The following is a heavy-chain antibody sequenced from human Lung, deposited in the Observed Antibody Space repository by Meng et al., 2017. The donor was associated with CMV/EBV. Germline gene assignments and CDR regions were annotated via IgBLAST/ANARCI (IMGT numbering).Heavy chain of an antibody. CDR2: IIPIFGTA. V-gene: IGHV1-69*05. D-gene: IGHD3-3*01. Sequence: SVKVSXKASGGTFSSYAISWVRQAPGQGLEWMGGIIPIFGTANYAQKFQGRVTITTDESTSTAYMELSSLRSEDTAVYYCARGRDFWSGSGGMDVWGQGTXVTVSS. CDR3: ARGRDFWSGSGGMDV. CDR1: GGTFSSYA. J-gene: IGHJ6*02.